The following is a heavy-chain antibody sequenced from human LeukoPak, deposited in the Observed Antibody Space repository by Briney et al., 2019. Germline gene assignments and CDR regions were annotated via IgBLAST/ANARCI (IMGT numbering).Heavy chain of an antibody. D-gene: IGHD6-19*01. CDR1: GFTFSGYA. J-gene: IGHJ4*02. CDR2: ISGSGSSA. Sequence: GGSLRLSCAASGFTFSGYAMTWVRQTPGKGLEWVSAISGSGSSAYYADSVKGRFTISRDNSKNTLYLHMNSLSAEDTAVYYCAKTNSGGPFAPNAYGGQGTLV. CDR3: AKTNSGGPFAPNAY. V-gene: IGHV3-23*01.